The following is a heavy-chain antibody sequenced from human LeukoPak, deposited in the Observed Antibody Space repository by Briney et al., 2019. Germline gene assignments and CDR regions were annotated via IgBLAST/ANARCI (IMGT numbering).Heavy chain of an antibody. Sequence: GRSLRLSWTLSGFTLRNFDMHWLRQAPGKGLGWVASTNYDANSKFYAASVTGRFTIYAHTSTHTTFIQMKSLRAEDTAAYYCAKEGGGMSDTFDIWGQGTMVTVSS. J-gene: IGHJ3*02. D-gene: IGHD3-16*01. V-gene: IGHV3-30*02. CDR1: GFTLRNFD. CDR2: TNYDANSK. CDR3: AKEGGGMSDTFDI.